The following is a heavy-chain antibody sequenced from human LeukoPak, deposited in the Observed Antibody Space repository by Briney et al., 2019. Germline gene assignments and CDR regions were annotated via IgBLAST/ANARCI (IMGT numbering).Heavy chain of an antibody. V-gene: IGHV1-8*03. CDR3: ARLCRSTSCDMGDY. Sequence: GASVKVSCKASGYTFTSYDINWVRQATGQGLERMGWMNPNRGNIGYAQKFQGRVTITRNTSISTAYMGLSSLRSEDTAVYYCARLCRSTSCDMGDYWGQGTLVTVSS. CDR2: MNPNRGNI. J-gene: IGHJ4*02. CDR1: GYTFTSYD. D-gene: IGHD2-2*01.